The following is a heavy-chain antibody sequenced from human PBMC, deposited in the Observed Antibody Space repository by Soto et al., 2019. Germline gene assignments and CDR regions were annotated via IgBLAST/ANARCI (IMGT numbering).Heavy chain of an antibody. V-gene: IGHV3-7*01. CDR2: MKPDGSEM. CDR3: ARDRTRFNY. Sequence: GGSLRLSCAASGLTLSSYWMTWVRQTPGKGLEWVANMKPDGSEMYYVDSVKGRFTVSRDNAKNSFYLQMNSLRAEDTAVYYCARDRTRFNYWGQGTLVTVSS. CDR1: GLTLSSYW. J-gene: IGHJ4*02.